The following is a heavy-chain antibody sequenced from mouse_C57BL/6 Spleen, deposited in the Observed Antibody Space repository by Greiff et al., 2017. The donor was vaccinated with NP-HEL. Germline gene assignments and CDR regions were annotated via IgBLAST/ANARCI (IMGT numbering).Heavy chain of an antibody. J-gene: IGHJ1*03. D-gene: IGHD2-4*01. CDR3: ARNYDYDGYFDV. CDR1: GFNIKDYY. CDR2: IDPEDGET. V-gene: IGHV14-2*01. Sequence: EVQLQQSGAELVKPGASVKLSCTASGFNIKDYYMHWVKQRTEQGLEWIGRIDPEDGETKYAPKCQGKATITADTSSNTAYLQLSSLTSEDTAGYYCARNYDYDGYFDVWGTGTTVTVSS.